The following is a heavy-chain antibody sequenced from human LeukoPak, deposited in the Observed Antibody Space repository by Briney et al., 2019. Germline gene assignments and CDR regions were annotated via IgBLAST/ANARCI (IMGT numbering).Heavy chain of an antibody. Sequence: GGSLRLSCAASGFTFSSYTMSWVRQAPGKGLVWVSHINSDGSWTSYADSVKGRFTISKDNAKNTVYLQMNSLRAEDTAVYYCVSFYETYWGRGTLVTVSS. J-gene: IGHJ4*02. CDR2: INSDGSWT. CDR1: GFTFSSYT. V-gene: IGHV3-74*01. D-gene: IGHD2/OR15-2a*01. CDR3: VSFYETY.